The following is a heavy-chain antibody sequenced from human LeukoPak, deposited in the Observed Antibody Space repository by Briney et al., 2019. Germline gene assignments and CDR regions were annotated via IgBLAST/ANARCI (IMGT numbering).Heavy chain of an antibody. Sequence: GSSVKVSCKASGGTFSSYAISWVRQAPGQGLEWMGGIIPIFGTANYAQKFQGRVTITADESTSTAYMELSSLRSEDTAVYYCARLEGDLTGYHSERFDPWGQGTLVTVSS. CDR2: IIPIFGTA. CDR1: GGTFSSYA. J-gene: IGHJ5*02. V-gene: IGHV1-69*01. D-gene: IGHD3-9*01. CDR3: ARLEGDLTGYHSERFDP.